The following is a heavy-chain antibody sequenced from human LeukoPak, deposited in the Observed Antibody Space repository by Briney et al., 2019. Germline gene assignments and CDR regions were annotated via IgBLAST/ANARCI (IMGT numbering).Heavy chain of an antibody. CDR3: ARDGNWNHHWFDP. CDR2: INPKSGGT. D-gene: IGHD1-14*01. J-gene: IGHJ5*02. V-gene: IGHV1-2*02. Sequence: ASVKVSCKASGYTFTGYYMHWVRQAPGQGLEWLGWINPKSGGTNYAQEFQGRVTMTRDTSINTAYMELSRLRSDDTAVYYRARDGNWNHHWFDPWGQGTLVTVSS. CDR1: GYTFTGYY.